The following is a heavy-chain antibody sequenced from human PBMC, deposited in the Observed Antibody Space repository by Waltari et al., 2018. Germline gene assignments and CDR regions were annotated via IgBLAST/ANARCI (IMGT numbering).Heavy chain of an antibody. CDR2: IYHSGST. D-gene: IGHD6-13*01. V-gene: IGHV4-38-2*02. CDR3: AREFFGSSSPPFYYYGMDV. Sequence: QVQLQESGPGLVKPSETLSLTCAVSGYSITSGYYWGWLRQPHGTGLEWIGSIYHSGSTNYNPSLKSRVTISVDTSKNQFSLKLSSVTAADTAVYYCAREFFGSSSPPFYYYGMDVWGQGTTVTVSS. CDR1: GYSITSGYY. J-gene: IGHJ6*02.